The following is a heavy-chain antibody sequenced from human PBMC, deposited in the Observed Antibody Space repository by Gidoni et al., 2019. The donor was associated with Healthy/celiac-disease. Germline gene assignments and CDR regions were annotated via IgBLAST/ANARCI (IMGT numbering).Heavy chain of an antibody. CDR3: ARHDDILTGYYTENAFDI. J-gene: IGHJ3*02. CDR1: GYRFTSYW. Sequence: EVQLVQSGAEVKKPGESLRISCKGSGYRFTSYWISWVRQMPGKGLEWMGRIDPSASYTNYSPSFQGHVTISADKSISTAYLQWSSLKASDTAMYYCARHDDILTGYYTENAFDIWGQGTMVTVSS. V-gene: IGHV5-10-1*01. CDR2: IDPSASYT. D-gene: IGHD3-9*01.